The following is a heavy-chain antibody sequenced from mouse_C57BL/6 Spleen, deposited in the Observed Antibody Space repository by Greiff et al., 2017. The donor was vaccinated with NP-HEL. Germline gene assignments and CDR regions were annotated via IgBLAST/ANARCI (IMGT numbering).Heavy chain of an antibody. J-gene: IGHJ4*01. Sequence: VQLQQPGAELVMPGASVKLSCKASGYTFTSYWMHWVKQRPGQGLEWIGEIDPSDSYTNYNQKFKGKSTLTVDKSSSTAYMQLSSLTSEDSAVYYCARMNYGSRGDYAMDYWGQGTSVTVSS. V-gene: IGHV1-69*01. D-gene: IGHD1-1*01. CDR1: GYTFTSYW. CDR2: IDPSDSYT. CDR3: ARMNYGSRGDYAMDY.